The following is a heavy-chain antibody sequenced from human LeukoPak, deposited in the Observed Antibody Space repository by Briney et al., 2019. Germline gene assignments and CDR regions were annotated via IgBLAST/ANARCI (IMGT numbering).Heavy chain of an antibody. Sequence: GGSLRLSCAASGFTFSGSAMHWVRQASGKGLEWVGRIRSKANSYATAYAASVKGRFTISRDDSKNTAYLQMNSLKTEDTAVYYCARDSSHYLGSSDYWGQGTLVTVSS. J-gene: IGHJ4*02. D-gene: IGHD6-6*01. CDR2: IRSKANSYAT. V-gene: IGHV3-73*01. CDR1: GFTFSGSA. CDR3: ARDSSHYLGSSDY.